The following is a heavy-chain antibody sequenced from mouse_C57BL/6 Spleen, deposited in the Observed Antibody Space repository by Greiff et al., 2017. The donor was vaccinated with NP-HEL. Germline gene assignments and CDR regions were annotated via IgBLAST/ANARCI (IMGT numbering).Heavy chain of an antibody. J-gene: IGHJ2*01. CDR3: GREGGGNYVLDY. CDR2: ISDGGSYT. Sequence: EVQRVESGGGLVKPGGSLKLSCAASGFTFSSYAMSWVRQTPEKRLEWVATISDGGSYTYYPDNVKGRFTISRDNAKNNLYLQMSNMRSEDTTVYYYGREGGGNYVLDYWGKGTTLTGSS. D-gene: IGHD2-1*01. V-gene: IGHV5-4*01. CDR1: GFTFSSYA.